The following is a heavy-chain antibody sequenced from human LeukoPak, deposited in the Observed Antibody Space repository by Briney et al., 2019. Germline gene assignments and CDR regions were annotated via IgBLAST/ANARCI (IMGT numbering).Heavy chain of an antibody. J-gene: IGHJ4*02. CDR2: IYYSGST. V-gene: IGHV4-31*03. Sequence: SETLSLTCTVSGGSISSGGYYWSWIRQHQGKSLEWIGYIYYSGSTYYNPSLKSRVTISVDTSKNQFSLKLSSVTAADTAVYYCAARDGYNSDYWGQGTLVTVSS. D-gene: IGHD5-24*01. CDR3: AARDGYNSDY. CDR1: GGSISSGGYY.